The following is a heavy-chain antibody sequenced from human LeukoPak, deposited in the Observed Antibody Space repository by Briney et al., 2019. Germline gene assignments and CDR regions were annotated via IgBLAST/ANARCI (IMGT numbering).Heavy chain of an antibody. CDR3: ARHSPPGSTRFNWFDP. D-gene: IGHD2-2*01. J-gene: IGHJ5*02. Sequence: SETLSLTCTVSGGSISSSSYYWGWIRQPPGKGLELIGSIYYSGSTYYNPSLKSRVTISVDTSKNQFSLKLSSVTAADTAVYYCARHSPPGSTRFNWFDPWGQGTLVTVSS. CDR2: IYYSGST. V-gene: IGHV4-39*01. CDR1: GGSISSSSYY.